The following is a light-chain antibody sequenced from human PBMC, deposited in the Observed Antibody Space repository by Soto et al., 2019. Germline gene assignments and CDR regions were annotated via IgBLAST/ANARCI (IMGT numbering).Light chain of an antibody. J-gene: IGKJ1*01. Sequence: EVVLTQSPATLSLSPGEGATLSCRASQSIGNYLAWYQQKPGQAPRLLIYATSNRATGIPARFSGSGSGTDFTLTISSLEPEDFAVYYCQQRSNWPPRWTFGQGTKVEIK. V-gene: IGKV3-11*01. CDR3: QQRSNWPPRWT. CDR1: QSIGNY. CDR2: ATS.